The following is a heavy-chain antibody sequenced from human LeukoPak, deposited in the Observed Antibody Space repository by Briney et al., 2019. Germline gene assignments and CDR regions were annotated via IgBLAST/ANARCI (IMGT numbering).Heavy chain of an antibody. CDR1: GFTFSLYA. V-gene: IGHV3-33*01. CDR2: IWHDGSTE. CDR3: ARDSGTYYPEY. Sequence: PGRSLRLSCAASGFTFSLYAMHWVRQAPGKGLEWLTVIWHDGSTEDYADSVKGRFTISRDNSKDTLYLQMNGLRAEDTAVYYCARDSGTYYPEYWGQGTLVTVSS. D-gene: IGHD1-26*01. J-gene: IGHJ4*02.